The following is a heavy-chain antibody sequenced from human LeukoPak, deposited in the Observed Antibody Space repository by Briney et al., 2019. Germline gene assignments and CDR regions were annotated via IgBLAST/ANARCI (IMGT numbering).Heavy chain of an antibody. Sequence: PGGSLRLSCAASGFTFDDYAMHWVRQAPGKGLEWVSLISWDGGSTYYADSVKGRFTLSRDNSKNSLYLQMNSLRAEDTALYYCAKDISDFRGHMDVWGKGTTVTVSS. V-gene: IGHV3-43D*03. CDR2: ISWDGGST. D-gene: IGHD2-21*02. CDR3: AKDISDFRGHMDV. CDR1: GFTFDDYA. J-gene: IGHJ6*03.